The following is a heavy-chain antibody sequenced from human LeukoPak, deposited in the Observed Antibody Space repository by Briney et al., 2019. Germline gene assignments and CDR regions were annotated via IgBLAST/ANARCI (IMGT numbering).Heavy chain of an antibody. CDR1: GDSVSSNSAA. D-gene: IGHD1-26*01. Sequence: QTLSLTCAISGDSVSSNSAAWNWIRQSPSRGLEWLGRTYYGSKWYYDYALSVKSRITINPDTSKNQFSLKLSSVTAADTAVYYCARGGSLRWELPWRDDAFDIWGQGTMVTVSS. V-gene: IGHV6-1*01. CDR2: TYYGSKWYY. CDR3: ARGGSLRWELPWRDDAFDI. J-gene: IGHJ3*02.